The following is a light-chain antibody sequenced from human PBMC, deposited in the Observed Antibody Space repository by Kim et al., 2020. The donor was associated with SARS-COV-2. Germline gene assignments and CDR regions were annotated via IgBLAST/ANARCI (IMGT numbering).Light chain of an antibody. CDR2: GAS. Sequence: EIVLTRSPGTLSLSPGERATLSCRASQSVSINYLAWYQQKPGQAPRLLLFGASSRATGIPDRFSVSGSGTDFTLTISRLEPEDFAVYYCQQYASAPRTFGQGTKVDIK. CDR3: QQYASAPRT. V-gene: IGKV3-20*01. CDR1: QSVSINY. J-gene: IGKJ1*01.